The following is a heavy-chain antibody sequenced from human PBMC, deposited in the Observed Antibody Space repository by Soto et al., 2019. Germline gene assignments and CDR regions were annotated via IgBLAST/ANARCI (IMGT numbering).Heavy chain of an antibody. D-gene: IGHD2-15*01. Sequence: PGGSLRLSCTASGFTFSNAWMSWVRQAPGKGPEWVGLIKSKARGQTTDYAAPVRGRFTISRDDSKNTLYLQMNSLKTEDTAIYYCTTDKGPRPRWYYFDYWGQGALVTVSS. V-gene: IGHV3-15*01. CDR3: TTDKGPRPRWYYFDY. J-gene: IGHJ4*02. CDR1: GFTFSNAW. CDR2: IKSKARGQTT.